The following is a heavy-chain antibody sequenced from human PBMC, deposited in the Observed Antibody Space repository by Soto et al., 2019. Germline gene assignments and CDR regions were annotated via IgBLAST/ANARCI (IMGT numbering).Heavy chain of an antibody. D-gene: IGHD3-22*01. J-gene: IGHJ6*02. CDR1: GFTFSSYG. CDR2: ISYDGSNK. V-gene: IGHV3-30*18. CDR3: AKDHSSYDSSGYYSFPWSGGMDV. Sequence: PGGSLRLSCAASGFTFSSYGMHWVRQAPGKGLEWVAVISYDGSNKYYADSVKGRFTISRDNSKNTLYLQMNSLRAEDTAVYYCAKDHSSYDSSGYYSFPWSGGMDVWGQGTTVTVSS.